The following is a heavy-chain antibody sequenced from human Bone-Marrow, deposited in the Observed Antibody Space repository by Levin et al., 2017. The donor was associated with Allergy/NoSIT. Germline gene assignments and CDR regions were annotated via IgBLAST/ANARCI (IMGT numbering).Heavy chain of an antibody. CDR3: ARDRHSAGYGGSKDAFDI. Sequence: ASVKVSCKADGYTFTNYGIIWVRQAPGQGLEWMGWISAYNGDTDYAQRFQGRVTMTTDTSTSTAYMELRSLRSDDTAVYYCARDRHSAGYGGSKDAFDIWGQGTMVTVSS. V-gene: IGHV1-18*01. J-gene: IGHJ3*02. CDR1: GYTFTNYG. D-gene: IGHD4-23*01. CDR2: ISAYNGDT.